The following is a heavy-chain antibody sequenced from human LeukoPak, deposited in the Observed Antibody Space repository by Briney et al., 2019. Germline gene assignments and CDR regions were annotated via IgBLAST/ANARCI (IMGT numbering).Heavy chain of an antibody. J-gene: IGHJ4*02. CDR2: ISGSGGST. V-gene: IGHV3-23*01. D-gene: IGHD3-22*01. Sequence: SGGSLRLSCAASGFTFSSYAMSWVRQAPGKGLEWVSAISGSGGSTYYADSVKGRFTISRDNSKNTLYLQMNSLRAEDTAVYYCAKDTYYYDSSGPDFDYWGQGTLVTVSS. CDR3: AKDTYYYDSSGPDFDY. CDR1: GFTFSSYA.